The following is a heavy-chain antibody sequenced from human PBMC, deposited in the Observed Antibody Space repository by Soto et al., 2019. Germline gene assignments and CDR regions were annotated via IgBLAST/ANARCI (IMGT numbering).Heavy chain of an antibody. CDR1: GGSISSSSYY. D-gene: IGHD1-7*01. V-gene: IGHV4-39*01. CDR2: IYYSGST. Sequence: ETLSLTCTVSGGSISSSSYYWGWIHQPPGKGLEWIGSIYYSGSTYYNPSLKSRVTISVDTSKNQFSLKLSSVTAADTAVYYCARRELTEGMDVWGQGTTVTVSS. CDR3: ARRELTEGMDV. J-gene: IGHJ6*02.